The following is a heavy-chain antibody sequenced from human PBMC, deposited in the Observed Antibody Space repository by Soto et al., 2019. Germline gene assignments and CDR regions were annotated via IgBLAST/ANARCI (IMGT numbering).Heavy chain of an antibody. CDR2: INPNSGGT. J-gene: IGHJ6*02. D-gene: IGHD5-12*01. CDR3: ATRGYSGYDFLYYYYGMDV. CDR1: GYTFTGYY. V-gene: IGHV1-2*02. Sequence: ASVKVSCKASGYTFTGYYMHWVRQAPGQGLEWMGWINPNSGGTNYAQKFQGRVTMTRDTSISTAYMELSRLRSDDTAVYYCATRGYSGYDFLYYYYGMDVWGQGTTVTVSS.